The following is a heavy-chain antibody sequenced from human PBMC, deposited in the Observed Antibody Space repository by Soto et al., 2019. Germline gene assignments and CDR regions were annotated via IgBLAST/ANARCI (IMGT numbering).Heavy chain of an antibody. CDR1: GFTLSDYS. Sequence: QPGGSLRLSXAASGFTLSDYSMHWVRQAAGKGLEYVSAISYKGDTTYYANSVKGRFTISRDNSKNTLYLQMGSLRAEDMAVYYCARVSGLGQAAFDIWGQGTMVTVSS. CDR3: ARVSGLGQAAFDI. J-gene: IGHJ3*02. CDR2: ISYKGDTT. D-gene: IGHD1-1*01. V-gene: IGHV3-64*01.